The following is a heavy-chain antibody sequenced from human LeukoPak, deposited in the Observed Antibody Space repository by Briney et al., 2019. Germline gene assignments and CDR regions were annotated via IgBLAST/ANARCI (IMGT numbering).Heavy chain of an antibody. Sequence: SETLSLTCTVSGGSISSYYWSWIRQPAGKGLEWIGRIYTSGSTNYNPSPKSRVTMSVDTSKNQFSLKLSSVTAADTAVYYCARDHTVTPLSDGMDVWGQGTTVTVSS. V-gene: IGHV4-4*07. D-gene: IGHD4-17*01. CDR3: ARDHTVTPLSDGMDV. J-gene: IGHJ6*02. CDR2: IYTSGST. CDR1: GGSISSYY.